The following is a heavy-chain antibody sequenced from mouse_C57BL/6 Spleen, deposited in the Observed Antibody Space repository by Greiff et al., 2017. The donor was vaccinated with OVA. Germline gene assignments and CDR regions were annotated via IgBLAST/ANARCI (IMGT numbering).Heavy chain of an antibody. D-gene: IGHD1-1*01. J-gene: IGHJ4*01. CDR1: GFTFSSYA. CDR3: ARDGGITTVVDAMDY. CDR2: ISHGGSYT. V-gene: IGHV5-4*01. Sequence: EVKLVESGGGLVKPGGSLKLSCAASGFTFSSYAMSWVRQTPEKRLEWVATISHGGSYTYYPDNVKGRFTISRDNAKNNLYLQMSHLKSEDTAMYYCARDGGITTVVDAMDYWGQGTSVTVSS.